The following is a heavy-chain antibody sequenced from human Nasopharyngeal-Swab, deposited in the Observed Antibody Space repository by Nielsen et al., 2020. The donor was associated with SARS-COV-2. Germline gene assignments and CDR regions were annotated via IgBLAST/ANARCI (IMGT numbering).Heavy chain of an antibody. V-gene: IGHV4-34*01. D-gene: IGHD2-2*01. J-gene: IGHJ6*02. Sequence: WIRQPPGKGLEWIGETRHSGSGNYKPSLNSRVSMSVDASKNQFSRKLDSVTAADTAVYYCARGGRHGCSSANRPCAIDVWGQGATVTVSS. CDR2: TRHSGSG. CDR3: ARGGRHGCSSANRPCAIDV.